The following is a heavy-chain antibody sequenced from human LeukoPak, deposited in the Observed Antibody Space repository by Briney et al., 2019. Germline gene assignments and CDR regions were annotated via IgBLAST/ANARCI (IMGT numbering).Heavy chain of an antibody. J-gene: IGHJ6*02. CDR2: IYYSGST. CDR3: ARGTRIAARPNYYYGMDV. Sequence: PSETLSLTCTVSGGSISSYYWSWIRQPPGKGLEWIGYIYYSGSTNYNPSLKSRVPISVDTSKNQFSLKLSSVTAADTAVYYCARGTRIAARPNYYYGMDVWGQGTTVTVSS. CDR1: GGSISSYY. D-gene: IGHD6-6*01. V-gene: IGHV4-59*01.